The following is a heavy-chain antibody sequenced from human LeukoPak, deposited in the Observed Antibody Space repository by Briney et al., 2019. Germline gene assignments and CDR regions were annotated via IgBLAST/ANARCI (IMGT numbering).Heavy chain of an antibody. CDR2: IYHSGST. CDR3: ARVGVGDCSSTSCPDYYYMDV. V-gene: IGHV4-38-2*02. Sequence: KSSETLSLTCTASGYSISSGYYWGWIRQPPGKGLEWIGSIYHSGSTYYNPSLKSRVTISVDTSKNQFSLKLSSVTAADTAVYYCARVGVGDCSSTSCPDYYYMDVWGKGTTVTVSS. J-gene: IGHJ6*03. CDR1: GYSISSGYY. D-gene: IGHD2-2*01.